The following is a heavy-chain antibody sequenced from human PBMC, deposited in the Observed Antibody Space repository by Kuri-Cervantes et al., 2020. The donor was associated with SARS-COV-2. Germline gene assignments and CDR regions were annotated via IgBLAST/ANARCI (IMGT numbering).Heavy chain of an antibody. J-gene: IGHJ3*02. CDR2: IIPILGIA. V-gene: IGHV1-69*10. CDR1: GGTFSSYA. CDR3: AAWGYSYGLDAFDI. Sequence: SVKVSCKASGGTFSSYAISWVRQAPGQGLEWMGGIIPILGIANYAQKFQGRVTITADKSTSTAYMELSSLRSEDTAVYYCAAWGYSYGLDAFDIWGQGTMVTVSS. D-gene: IGHD5-18*01.